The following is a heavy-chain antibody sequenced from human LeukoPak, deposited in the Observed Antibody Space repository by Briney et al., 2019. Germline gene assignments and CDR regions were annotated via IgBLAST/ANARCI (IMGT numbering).Heavy chain of an antibody. CDR2: VYSDGGT. V-gene: IGHV3-53*01. J-gene: IGHJ4*02. CDR3: ARGVGLYDSSGYASDY. CDR1: GFTVSSKY. Sequence: GGSLRLSCAASGFTVSSKYMTWVRQAPGKGLEWLSVVYSDGGTLYADSVKGRFTISRDNSKNTVYLQMTSLRAEDTAVYYCARGVGLYDSSGYASDYWGQGTLVTVSS. D-gene: IGHD3-22*01.